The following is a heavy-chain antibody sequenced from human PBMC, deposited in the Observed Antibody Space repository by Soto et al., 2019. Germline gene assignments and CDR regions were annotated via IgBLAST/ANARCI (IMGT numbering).Heavy chain of an antibody. J-gene: IGHJ3*02. CDR2: ISGSGGST. V-gene: IGHV3-23*01. CDR1: GFTFSSYA. Sequence: GGSLRLSCAASGFTFSSYAMSWVRQAPGKGLEWVSAISGSGGSTYYADSVKGRFTISRDNSKNTLYLQMNSLRAEDTAVYYCAKDRGYYGSGSYYNEPLLAFDIWGQGTMVTVS. D-gene: IGHD3-10*01. CDR3: AKDRGYYGSGSYYNEPLLAFDI.